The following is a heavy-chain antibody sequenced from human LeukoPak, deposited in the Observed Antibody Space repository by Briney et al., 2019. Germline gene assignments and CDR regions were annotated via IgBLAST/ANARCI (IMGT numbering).Heavy chain of an antibody. V-gene: IGHV3-21*01. CDR2: ISAGGDFV. D-gene: IGHD2-15*01. CDR3: ARADLYCSGGSCLLPYYGMDV. CDR1: GFPFSTHS. J-gene: IGHJ6*02. Sequence: GGSLRLSCAASGFPFSTHSLNWVRQAPGKGLEWVSSISAGGDFVYYGDSVKGRFTMSRDNAKNSLHLQMDSLTAEDTAVYYCARADLYCSGGSCLLPYYGMDVWGQGTTVTVSS.